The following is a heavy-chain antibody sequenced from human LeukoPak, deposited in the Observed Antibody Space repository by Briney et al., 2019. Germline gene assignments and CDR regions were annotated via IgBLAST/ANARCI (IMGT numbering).Heavy chain of an antibody. J-gene: IGHJ4*02. CDR2: IKEDGSEK. Sequence: GGSLRLSCAASGFTFSTYWMSWVRQAPGKGLEWVANIKEDGSEKYYVDSVKGRFTIPRDNAKNSLYLQMNSLRAEDTAVYYCASEFHFDYWGQGTLVTVSS. CDR1: GFTFSTYW. V-gene: IGHV3-7*01. CDR3: ASEFHFDY.